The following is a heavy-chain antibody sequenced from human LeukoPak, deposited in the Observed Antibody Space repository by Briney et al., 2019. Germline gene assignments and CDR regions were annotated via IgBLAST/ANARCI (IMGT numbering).Heavy chain of an antibody. D-gene: IGHD3-22*01. J-gene: IGHJ3*02. V-gene: IGHV3-9*01. CDR1: RFTFDDYA. CDR2: ISWNSDTR. Sequence: PPGRSLRLSCAASRFTFDDYAMHWVRQAPGKGLEWVSGISWNSDTRTCADSVKGRFTISRDNAKNSLYLQMNSLRAEGTALYYCAKAMIVVITDDAFDIWGQGTMVTVSS. CDR3: AKAMIVVITDDAFDI.